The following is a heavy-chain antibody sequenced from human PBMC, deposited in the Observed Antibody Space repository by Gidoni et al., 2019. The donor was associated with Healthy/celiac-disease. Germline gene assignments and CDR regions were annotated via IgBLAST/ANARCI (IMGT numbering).Heavy chain of an antibody. J-gene: IGHJ4*02. Sequence: EVQLLESGGGLVQPGGSLRLSCAASGFTLSSYASSWVRQAPGKGLEGVSSISVSGGSTYYADSVKGRFTISRDNSKNTLYLQMNSLRAEDTAVYYCAKDPPLRATWVYWGQGTLVTVSS. D-gene: IGHD1-26*01. CDR2: ISVSGGST. CDR3: AKDPPLRATWVY. V-gene: IGHV3-23*01. CDR1: GFTLSSYA.